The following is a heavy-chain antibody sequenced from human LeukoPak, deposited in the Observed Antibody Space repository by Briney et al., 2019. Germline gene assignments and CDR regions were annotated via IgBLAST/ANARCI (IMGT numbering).Heavy chain of an antibody. V-gene: IGHV4-4*08. CDR1: GGSISSYY. CDR2: IPTSGST. CDR3: ARHSIETGLLWFGELFGYFDY. D-gene: IGHD3-10*01. Sequence: SETLSLTCTVSGGSISSYYWSWIRQPAGKGLESIGHIPTSGSTNYNPSLKSRVTISVDTSKNQFSLKLSSVTAADTAVYYCARHSIETGLLWFGELFGYFDYWGQETLVTVSS. J-gene: IGHJ4*02.